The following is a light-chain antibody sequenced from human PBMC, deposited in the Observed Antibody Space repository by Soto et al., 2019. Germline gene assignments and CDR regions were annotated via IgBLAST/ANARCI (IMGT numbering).Light chain of an antibody. CDR1: QDISNH. Sequence: DIQMTQSPSSLSASVGDRVTITCQASQDISNHLNWYQQKPGKAPKLLIYDASNLETGVPSRFSGSGSGTDFTVTISSLQPEDFATYSWQQYYNLPITFGQGTRLETK. CDR3: QQYYNLPIT. J-gene: IGKJ5*01. V-gene: IGKV1-33*01. CDR2: DAS.